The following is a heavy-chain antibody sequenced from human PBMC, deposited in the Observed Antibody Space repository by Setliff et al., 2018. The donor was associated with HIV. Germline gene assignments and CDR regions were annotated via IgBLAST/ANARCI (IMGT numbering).Heavy chain of an antibody. Sequence: ASVKVSCKASGYTFTSYYMHWVRQAPGQGLEWMGIINPSGGSTSYAQKFQGRVTMTRDTSTSTVYMELSSLRSEDTAVYYCARGGPVLLWFGELYNYYYYMDVWGKGTAVTVSS. CDR2: INPSGGST. CDR1: GYTFTSYY. J-gene: IGHJ6*03. V-gene: IGHV1-46*01. D-gene: IGHD3-10*01. CDR3: ARGGPVLLWFGELYNYYYYMDV.